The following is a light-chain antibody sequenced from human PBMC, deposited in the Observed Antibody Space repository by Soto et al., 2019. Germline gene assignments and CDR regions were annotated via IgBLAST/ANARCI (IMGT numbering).Light chain of an antibody. CDR1: ENVATN. CDR2: DTS. V-gene: IGKV3-15*01. CDR3: QRYNNWPLT. Sequence: IVLTQSPGTLSLSPGERATLSCRASENVATNYLAWYQQKPGQAPRLLIYDTSTRATGVPARFSGSRSGTEFTLTINSLQSEDFAVYYCQRYNNWPLTFGGGTKVDIK. J-gene: IGKJ4*01.